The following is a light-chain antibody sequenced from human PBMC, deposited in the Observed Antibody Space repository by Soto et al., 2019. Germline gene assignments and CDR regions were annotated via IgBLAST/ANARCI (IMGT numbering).Light chain of an antibody. CDR3: QQYETFSGT. J-gene: IGKJ1*01. CDR2: DAS. V-gene: IGKV1-5*01. CDR1: QSVSGW. Sequence: IHMTHSPSTLSASVLYTVTVTCRASQSVSGWLAWYQQKPGEAPKLLIYDASALPRGVPSRFSGSGSGTKFTLTIASLQPDDFATYYCQQYETFSGTFGPGTKVDIK.